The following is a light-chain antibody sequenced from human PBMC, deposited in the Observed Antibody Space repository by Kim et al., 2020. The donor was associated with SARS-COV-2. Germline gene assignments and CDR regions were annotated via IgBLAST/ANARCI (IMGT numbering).Light chain of an antibody. V-gene: IGLV3-1*01. Sequence: VSPGQTASIPCSGHDMGHKATSWYKQKPDQSPVLVMYQDSNRPSALPEQFSASTSGNTATLTISGAQAMDEVYYFCQAWDSSTAVLFGRGTQLT. J-gene: IGLJ2*01. CDR3: QAWDSSTAVL. CDR2: QDS. CDR1: DMGHKA.